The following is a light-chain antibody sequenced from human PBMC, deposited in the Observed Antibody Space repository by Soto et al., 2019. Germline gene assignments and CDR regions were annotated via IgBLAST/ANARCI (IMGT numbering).Light chain of an antibody. V-gene: IGLV2-23*02. CDR1: SSDVGSYNV. CDR2: EVS. J-gene: IGLJ1*01. Sequence: QSALTQPASVSGSPGQSITISCTGTSSDVGSYNVVSWYQQHPGKAPKLLIYEVSKRPSGVSDRFSGSKSGNTASLTISGLQAEDEADYHCCSYAGSSSAYVFGTGTMVTVL. CDR3: CSYAGSSSAYV.